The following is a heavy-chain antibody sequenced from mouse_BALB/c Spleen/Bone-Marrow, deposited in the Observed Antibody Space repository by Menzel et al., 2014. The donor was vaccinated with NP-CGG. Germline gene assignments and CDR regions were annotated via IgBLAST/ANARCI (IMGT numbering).Heavy chain of an antibody. CDR3: ARWEYYAMDY. D-gene: IGHD4-1*01. J-gene: IGHJ4*01. CDR1: GFNIKDTY. V-gene: IGHV14-3*02. CDR2: IDPANGNT. Sequence: DVQLQESGAELVKPGASVKLSCTASGFNIKDTYMHWVKQRPEQGLEWIGRIDPANGNTKYDPKFQGKATITADTSSNTAYLQLSSRTSEDTAVYYCARWEYYAMDYWGQGTSVTVSS.